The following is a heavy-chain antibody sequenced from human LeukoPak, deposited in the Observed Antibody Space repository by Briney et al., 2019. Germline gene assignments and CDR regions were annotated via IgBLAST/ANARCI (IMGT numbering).Heavy chain of an antibody. D-gene: IGHD2-15*01. CDR1: GGSISSSGYY. V-gene: IGHV4-39*01. CDR2: IYYSGST. CDR3: ASRLCSGGSCYEDY. J-gene: IGHJ4*02. Sequence: SETLSLTCTVSGGSISSSGYYWGWIRQPPGKGLEWIASIYYSGSTYYNPSLKSRVTISVDTSKNQLSLKLSSLTAADTAVYYCASRLCSGGSCYEDYWGQGTLVTVSS.